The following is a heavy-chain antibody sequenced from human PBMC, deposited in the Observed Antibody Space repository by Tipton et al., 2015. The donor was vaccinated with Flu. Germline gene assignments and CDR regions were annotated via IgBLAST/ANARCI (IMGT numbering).Heavy chain of an antibody. V-gene: IGHV5-51*01. CDR3: ARQAGYSSGWYGDSFDY. CDR1: GYSSTSYW. CDR2: IYPGDSDT. D-gene: IGHD6-19*01. Sequence: VQLVQSGAEVKKPGESLKISCKGSGYSSTSYWIGWVRQMPGKGLEWMGIIYPGDSDTRYSPTFQGQVTLSADKAISTAYLQWSSLKASDTAMYYCARQAGYSSGWYGDSFDYWGQGTLVTVSS. J-gene: IGHJ4*02.